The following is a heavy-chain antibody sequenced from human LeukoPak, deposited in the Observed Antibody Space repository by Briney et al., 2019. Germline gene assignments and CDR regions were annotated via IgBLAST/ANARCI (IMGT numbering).Heavy chain of an antibody. CDR3: ARRSSSSRYPPGYFDY. D-gene: IGHD6-13*01. CDR2: IYHSGST. V-gene: IGHV4-4*02. CDR1: GGSISSSNW. Sequence: SETLSLTCAVSGGSISSSNWWSWVRQPPGKGLEWIGEIYHSGSTNYNPSLKSRVTISVDKSKNQFSLKLSSVTAADTAVYYCARRSSSSRYPPGYFDYWGQGTLVTVSS. J-gene: IGHJ4*02.